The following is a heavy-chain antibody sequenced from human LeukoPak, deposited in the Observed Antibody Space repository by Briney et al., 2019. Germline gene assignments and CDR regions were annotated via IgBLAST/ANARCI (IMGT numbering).Heavy chain of an antibody. CDR2: IYYSGST. CDR3: ARACSGSPSRCFVY. Sequence: SETLSLTCTVSGGSISGYYWSWIRQPPGKGLECIGYIYYSGSTNYNPSLKSRVTISVDTSKNQFSLKLSSVTAADSAVYYCARACSGSPSRCFVYWGQGALVTVSS. CDR1: GGSISGYY. D-gene: IGHD1-26*01. J-gene: IGHJ4*02. V-gene: IGHV4-59*01.